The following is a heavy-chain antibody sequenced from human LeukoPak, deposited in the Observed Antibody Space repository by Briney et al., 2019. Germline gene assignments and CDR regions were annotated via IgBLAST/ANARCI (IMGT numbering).Heavy chain of an antibody. CDR2: IIPIFGTA. CDR3: ARDFRGDSCGGDCFAY. J-gene: IGHJ4*02. Sequence: SVKVSCKASGGTFSSYAISWVRQAPGQGLEWMGGIIPIFGTANYAQKFQGRVTITADESTSTAYMELSSLRSEDTAVYYCARDFRGDSCGGDCFAYWGQGTLVTVSS. CDR1: GGTFSSYA. V-gene: IGHV1-69*13. D-gene: IGHD2-21*01.